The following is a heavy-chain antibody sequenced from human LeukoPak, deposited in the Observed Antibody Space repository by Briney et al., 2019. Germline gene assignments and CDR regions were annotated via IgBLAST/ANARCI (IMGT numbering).Heavy chain of an antibody. V-gene: IGHV4-39*07. J-gene: IGHJ4*02. D-gene: IGHD5-24*01. CDR2: IYYSGST. CDR3: ARVGNGYNLFDY. Sequence: SETLSLTCTVSGGSISSSSYYWGWIRQPPGKGLEWIGSIYYSGSTYYNPSLKSRVTISVDTTKNQFSLKLSSVTAADTAVYYCARVGNGYNLFDYWGQGTLVTVSS. CDR1: GGSISSSSYY.